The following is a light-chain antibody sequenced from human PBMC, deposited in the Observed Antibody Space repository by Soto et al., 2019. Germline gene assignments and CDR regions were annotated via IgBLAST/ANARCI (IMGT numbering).Light chain of an antibody. CDR1: SSDVGGYNY. CDR2: EVS. CDR3: TSYTSSSTLDV. V-gene: IGLV2-14*01. Sequence: QSALTQPASVSGSPGQSLTISCTGTSSDVGGYNYVSWYQQHPGKAPKLMIYEVSNRPSGVSNRFSGSKSGHTASLTISGLQSEDEADYFCTSYTSSSTLDVFGTGTKVTVL. J-gene: IGLJ1*01.